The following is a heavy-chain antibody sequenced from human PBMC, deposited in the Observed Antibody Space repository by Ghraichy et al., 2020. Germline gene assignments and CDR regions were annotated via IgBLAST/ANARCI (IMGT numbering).Heavy chain of an antibody. J-gene: IGHJ5*02. CDR2: TYPDDSDT. D-gene: IGHD2-21*02. Sequence: GESLNISCKGSGYSFTTYWIAWVRQAPGKGLEWMGITYPDDSDTRYSPSFRVQVTISVDKSINTSYLQWGSLKASDTAIYYCARRGCNYGDDTWFDAWGQGTQVTVSS. CDR1: GYSFTTYW. CDR3: ARRGCNYGDDTWFDA. V-gene: IGHV5-51*01.